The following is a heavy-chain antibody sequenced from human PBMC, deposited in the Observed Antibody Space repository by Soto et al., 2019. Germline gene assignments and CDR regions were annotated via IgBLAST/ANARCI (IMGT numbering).Heavy chain of an antibody. CDR2: IWFDGSKK. CDR3: ARDRLVPYGYGMAV. CDR1: GFTFRSYG. D-gene: IGHD2-2*01. J-gene: IGHJ6*02. V-gene: IGHV3-33*01. Sequence: PGGSLRLSCAASGFTFRSYGIHWVRQAPGKGLEWVALIWFDGSKKYYVDSVKGRFAVSRDNSKNTLYLQMNSLRVEDTAVYYCARDRLVPYGYGMAVWGQGTTVTSP.